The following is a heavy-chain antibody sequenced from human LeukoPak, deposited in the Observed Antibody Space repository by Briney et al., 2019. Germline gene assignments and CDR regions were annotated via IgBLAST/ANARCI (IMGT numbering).Heavy chain of an antibody. D-gene: IGHD3-10*01. CDR2: IYYSGST. Sequence: PSETLSLTCTVSGGSISSSSCYWGWIRQPPGKGLEWIGSIYYSGSTYYNPSLKSRVTISVDTSKNQFSLKLSSVTAADTAVYYCARGPEVGSVVDYCGQGTLVTVSS. J-gene: IGHJ4*02. CDR1: GGSISSSSCY. CDR3: ARGPEVGSVVDY. V-gene: IGHV4-39*01.